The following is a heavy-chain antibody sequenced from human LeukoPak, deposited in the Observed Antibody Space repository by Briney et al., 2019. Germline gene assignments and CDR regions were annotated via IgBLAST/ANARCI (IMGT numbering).Heavy chain of an antibody. V-gene: IGHV3-48*04. J-gene: IGHJ6*02. CDR1: GFTFSSYS. CDR3: ARELITTRAYYYGMDV. D-gene: IGHD3-16*01. Sequence: GGSLRLSCAASGFTFSSYSMNWVRQAPGKGLEWVSYISSSSSTIYYADSVKGRFTISRDNAKNSLYLQMNSLRAEDTAVYYCARELITTRAYYYGMDVWGQGTTVTVSS. CDR2: ISSSSSTI.